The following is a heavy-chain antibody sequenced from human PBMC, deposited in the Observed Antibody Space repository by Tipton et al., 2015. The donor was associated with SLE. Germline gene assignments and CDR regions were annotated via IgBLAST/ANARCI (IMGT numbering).Heavy chain of an antibody. CDR2: IYYSGST. CDR1: GGSISTYF. J-gene: IGHJ5*02. V-gene: IGHV4-59*07. CDR3: ARLEDPFGIFGVPKGWFDP. Sequence: TLSLTCTVSGGSISTYFWSWIRQPPGKGLEWIGYIYYSGSTYYNPSLRSRVTMSVDTSKNQFSLKLTSVTAADTAVYYCARLEDPFGIFGVPKGWFDPWGQGTLVTVSS. D-gene: IGHD3-3*01.